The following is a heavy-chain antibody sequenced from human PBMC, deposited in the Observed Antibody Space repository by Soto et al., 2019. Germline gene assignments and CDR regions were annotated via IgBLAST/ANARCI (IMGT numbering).Heavy chain of an antibody. V-gene: IGHV3-64D*08. CDR3: VKEDCSGGSCYSGLGAFDI. Sequence: GGSLRLSCSASGFTFSSYAMHWVRQAPGKGLEYVSAISSNGGSTYYADSVKGRFTISRDNSKNTLYLQMSSLRAEDTAVYYCVKEDCSGGSCYSGLGAFDIWGQGTMVTVSS. CDR1: GFTFSSYA. J-gene: IGHJ3*02. D-gene: IGHD2-15*01. CDR2: ISSNGGST.